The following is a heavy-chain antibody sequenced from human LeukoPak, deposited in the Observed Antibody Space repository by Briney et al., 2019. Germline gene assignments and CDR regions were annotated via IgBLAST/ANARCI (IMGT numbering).Heavy chain of an antibody. CDR1: GFTFSSYS. J-gene: IGHJ4*02. Sequence: GGSLRLSCAASGFTFSSYSMNWVRQAPGKGLEWVSSISSSSYIYYADSVKGRFTISRDNAKNSLYLQMNSLRAEDTAVYYCARDWVFPTPRTQLRYFDYWGQGTLVTVSS. V-gene: IGHV3-21*01. D-gene: IGHD1-14*01. CDR3: ARDWVFPTPRTQLRYFDY. CDR2: ISSSSYI.